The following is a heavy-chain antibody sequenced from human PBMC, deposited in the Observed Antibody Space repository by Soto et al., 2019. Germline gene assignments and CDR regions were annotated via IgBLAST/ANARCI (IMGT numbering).Heavy chain of an antibody. CDR3: ARYERPWGYDY. V-gene: IGHV1-18*01. Sequence: GASVKVCCKAYGYTFTSYGSRWVRQAHGQGLEWMGWISAYNGNTNYAQKLQGRVTMTTDTSTSTAYMELRSLRSDDTAVYYCARYERPWGYDYWGQGTLVTVSS. CDR1: GYTFTSYG. CDR2: ISAYNGNT. J-gene: IGHJ4*02. D-gene: IGHD7-27*01.